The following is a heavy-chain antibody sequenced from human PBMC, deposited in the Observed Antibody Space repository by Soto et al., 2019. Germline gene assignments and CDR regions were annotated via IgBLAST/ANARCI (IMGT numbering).Heavy chain of an antibody. D-gene: IGHD2-15*01. Sequence: ASLKVSWKSSGYAFTSYAIHCVRQATGQRLEWMGWINAGNGNTKYSQKFQGRVTITRDTSASTAYMELSSLRSEDTAVYYCARVGYCSGGSCYSAASGLDYWGQGALVTVSS. CDR1: GYAFTSYA. CDR3: ARVGYCSGGSCYSAASGLDY. J-gene: IGHJ4*02. CDR2: INAGNGNT. V-gene: IGHV1-3*01.